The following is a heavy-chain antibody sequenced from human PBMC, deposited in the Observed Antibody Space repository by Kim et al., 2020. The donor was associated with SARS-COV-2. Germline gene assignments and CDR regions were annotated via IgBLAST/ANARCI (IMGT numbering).Heavy chain of an antibody. D-gene: IGHD1-26*01. Sequence: YADAVKGRVTITRDNAKSTMYLLMNSLSAEDTAVYYCASRRYTGTCWYFDYWGQGTLVTVSS. J-gene: IGHJ4*02. V-gene: IGHV3-74*01. CDR3: ASRRYTGTCWYFDY.